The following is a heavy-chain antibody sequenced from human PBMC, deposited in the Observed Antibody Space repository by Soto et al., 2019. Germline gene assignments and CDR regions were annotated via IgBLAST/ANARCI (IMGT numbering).Heavy chain of an antibody. J-gene: IGHJ4*02. CDR3: XXXXXXXTXDY. CDR1: GYTFANYP. Sequence: QVQLVQSGAEGKKPGASVKVSCETSGYTFANYPMHWVRQAPGQTLEWMGWINAGNGYTKYSQKFQGRVTITRDXSASXXXXXXXXXXXXXXXXXXXXXXXXXXTXDYWGQGTLVT. V-gene: IGHV1-3*01. CDR2: INAGNGYT.